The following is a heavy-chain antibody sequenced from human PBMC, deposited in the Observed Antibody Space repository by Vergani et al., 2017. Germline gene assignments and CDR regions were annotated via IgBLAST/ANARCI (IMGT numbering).Heavy chain of an antibody. CDR3: SNCCGDCYFYNGVDV. J-gene: IGHJ6*02. CDR1: GATFSSQA. Sequence: QIQLLQSGAEVKKPGSSVKVSCKLSGATFSSQAFSWVRQAPGQGLEWIGRIIPNFDTTMYAQRFQGRVTITADEVASIAYMELSRLTSEDTAVYYCSNCCGDCYFYNGVDVWGQGTTVTVSS. CDR2: IIPNFDTT. D-gene: IGHD2-21*02. V-gene: IGHV1-69*13.